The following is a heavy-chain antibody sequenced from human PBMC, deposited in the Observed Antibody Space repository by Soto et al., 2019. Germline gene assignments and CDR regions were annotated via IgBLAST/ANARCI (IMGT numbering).Heavy chain of an antibody. J-gene: IGHJ6*04. Sequence: GESLKISCKGSGYSFTSYWIGWVRQMPGKGLEWMGIIYPGDSDTRYSPSFQGQVTISADKSISTAYLQWSSLKASDTDMYYCGRRWRKSTTGTPGNYYYGMDVWGKGTPVTV. CDR1: GYSFTSYW. CDR2: IYPGDSDT. D-gene: IGHD1-1*01. V-gene: IGHV5-51*01. CDR3: GRRWRKSTTGTPGNYYYGMDV.